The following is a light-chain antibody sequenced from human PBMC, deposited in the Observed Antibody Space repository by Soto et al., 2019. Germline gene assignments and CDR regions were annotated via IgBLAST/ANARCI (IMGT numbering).Light chain of an antibody. J-gene: IGLJ2*01. CDR1: SSDIGRYNY. CDR3: ASYTSTTPLVV. Sequence: QSALTQPASVSGSPGQSITISCTGTSSDIGRYNYVSWYQQHPGKAPRLVISGVNKRPSGISNRFSGSKSGNTASLTISGLQADDEAIYYCASYTSTTPLVVVGGGTQLTVL. V-gene: IGLV2-14*01. CDR2: GVN.